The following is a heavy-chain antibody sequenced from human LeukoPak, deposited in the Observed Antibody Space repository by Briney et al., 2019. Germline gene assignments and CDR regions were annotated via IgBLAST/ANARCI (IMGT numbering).Heavy chain of an antibody. D-gene: IGHD3-3*01. CDR1: GFPFSSHW. Sequence: GGSLRLSCAASGFPFSSHWMTWVRQAPGKGPEWVANIKQDGSERYYVDSVKGRFTISRDNAKNSLYLQMNSLRAEDTAVYYCARDSPLLLRFLEWSLLPADRAYFDYWGQGTLVTVSS. CDR3: ARDSPLLLRFLEWSLLPADRAYFDY. J-gene: IGHJ4*02. V-gene: IGHV3-7*01. CDR2: IKQDGSER.